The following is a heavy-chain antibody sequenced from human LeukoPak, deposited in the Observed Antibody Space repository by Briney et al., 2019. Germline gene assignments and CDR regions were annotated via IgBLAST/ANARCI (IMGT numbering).Heavy chain of an antibody. J-gene: IGHJ4*02. CDR1: GFTFSSYS. CDR3: ATQLLWFGEPSFDY. CDR2: ISSSSSYI. D-gene: IGHD3-10*01. Sequence: GGSLRLSCAASGFTFSSYSMNWVRPAPGKGLEWVSSISSSSSYIYYADSVKGRFTISRDNAKNSLYLQMNSLRAEDTAVYYCATQLLWFGEPSFDYWGQGTLVTVSS. V-gene: IGHV3-21*01.